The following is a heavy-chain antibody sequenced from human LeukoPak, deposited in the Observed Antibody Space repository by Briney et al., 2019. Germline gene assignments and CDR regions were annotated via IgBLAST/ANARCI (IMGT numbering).Heavy chain of an antibody. J-gene: IGHJ6*03. CDR1: GFTFSSYS. V-gene: IGHV3-21*01. CDR3: ARVAGAYYDFWSGSYYMDV. CDR2: ISSSSTYI. D-gene: IGHD3-3*01. Sequence: GGSLRLSCAASGFTFSSYSMNWVRQAPGKGLEWVSSISSSSTYIYYADSVKGRFTISRDNAKNSLYLQMNSLRAEDTAVYYCARVAGAYYDFWSGSYYMDVWGKGTTVTVSS.